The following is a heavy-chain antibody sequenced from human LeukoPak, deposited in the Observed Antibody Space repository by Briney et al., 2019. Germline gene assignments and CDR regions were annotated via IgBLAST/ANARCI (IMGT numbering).Heavy chain of an antibody. J-gene: IGHJ4*02. Sequence: SGPVLVQPPAPLTLASTVSGFSLSTASMGVSWIRQPPEKALEWLAHIFSNDEKSYSTSLKSRLTISKDTSKSQVVLTMTNMDPVDTATYYCALIWGMASQFDYWGQGTLVTVSS. V-gene: IGHV2-26*01. CDR1: GFSLSTASMG. CDR2: IFSNDEK. CDR3: ALIWGMASQFDY. D-gene: IGHD3-16*01.